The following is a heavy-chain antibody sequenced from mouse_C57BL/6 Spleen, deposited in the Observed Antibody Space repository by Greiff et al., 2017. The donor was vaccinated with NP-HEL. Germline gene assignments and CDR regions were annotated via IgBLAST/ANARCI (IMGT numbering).Heavy chain of an antibody. V-gene: IGHV14-2*01. CDR3: ARPHYYGSSREFFDY. J-gene: IGHJ2*01. Sequence: EVQRVESGAELVKPGASVKLSCTASGFNIKDYYMHWVKQRTEQGLEWIGRIDPEDGETKYAPKFQGKATITADTSSNTAYLQLSSLTSEDTAVYYCARPHYYGSSREFFDYWGQGTTLTVSS. D-gene: IGHD1-1*01. CDR2: IDPEDGET. CDR1: GFNIKDYY.